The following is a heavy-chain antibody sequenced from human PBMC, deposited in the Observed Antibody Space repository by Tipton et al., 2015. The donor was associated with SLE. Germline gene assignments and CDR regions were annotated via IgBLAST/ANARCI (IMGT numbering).Heavy chain of an antibody. J-gene: IGHJ5*02. CDR2: IYYSGST. D-gene: IGHD3-10*01. Sequence: TLSLTCTVSGGSISSYYWSWIRQPPGKGLEWIGYIYYSGSTNYNPSLKSRATISVDTSKNQFSLKLSSVTAADTAVYYCARHVTYYGSGRVWFDPWGQGTLVTVSS. CDR3: ARHVTYYGSGRVWFDP. CDR1: GGSISSYY. V-gene: IGHV4-59*08.